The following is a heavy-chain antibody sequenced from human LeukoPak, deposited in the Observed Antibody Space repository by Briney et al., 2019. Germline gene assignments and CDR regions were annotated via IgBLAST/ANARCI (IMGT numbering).Heavy chain of an antibody. CDR2: ISSSSSYI. D-gene: IGHD3-22*01. Sequence: GGSLRLSCAASGFTFSIYAMSWVRQAPGKGLEWVSSISSSSSYIYYADSVKGRFAISRDNAKNPLYLQMNSLRAEDTAVYYCARVPTMIGYFDYWGQGTLVTVSS. J-gene: IGHJ4*02. V-gene: IGHV3-21*01. CDR3: ARVPTMIGYFDY. CDR1: GFTFSIYA.